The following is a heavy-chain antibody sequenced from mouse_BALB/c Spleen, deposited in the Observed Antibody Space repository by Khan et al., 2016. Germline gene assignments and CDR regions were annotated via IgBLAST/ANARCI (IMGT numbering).Heavy chain of an antibody. D-gene: IGHD1-2*01. CDR3: ARSYYGYFAMDY. J-gene: IGHJ4*01. CDR1: GYTFTDYY. V-gene: IGHV1-77*01. Sequence: QVQLQQSGTELPRPGASVKLSCKASGYTFTDYYLHWVMQRTGQGLEWIGVIFPGSGSTYYNEKFKGKASLTADTSSSTAYMQLSSLTSEDSAVYFCARSYYGYFAMDYWGHGASVTVSS. CDR2: IFPGSGST.